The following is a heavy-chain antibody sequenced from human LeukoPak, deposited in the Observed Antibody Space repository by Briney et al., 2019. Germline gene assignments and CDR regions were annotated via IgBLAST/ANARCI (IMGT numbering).Heavy chain of an antibody. CDR3: ARAYCGGDCYTWWFDP. V-gene: IGHV1-18*01. CDR1: GYTFTSYG. Sequence: GASVKVSCTASGYTFTSYGISLVRQAPGQGLEWMGWISAYNGNTNYAQKLQGRVTMTTDTSTSTAYMELRSLRSDDTAVYYCARAYCGGDCYTWWFDPWGQGTLVTVSS. D-gene: IGHD2-21*02. J-gene: IGHJ5*02. CDR2: ISAYNGNT.